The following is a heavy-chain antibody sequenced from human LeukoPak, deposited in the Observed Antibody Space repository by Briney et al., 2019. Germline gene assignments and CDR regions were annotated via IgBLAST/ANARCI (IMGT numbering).Heavy chain of an antibody. CDR2: INAGNGNT. D-gene: IGHD3-10*01. CDR3: ARVSGTFLPWFGAPDYFDY. V-gene: IGHV1-3*01. Sequence: GASVKVSCKASGYTFTSYAMHWVRQAPGQRLEWMGWINAGNGNTKYSQKFQGRVTITRDTSASTAYMELSSLRSEDTAVYYCARVSGTFLPWFGAPDYFDYWGQGTLVTVSS. J-gene: IGHJ4*02. CDR1: GYTFTSYA.